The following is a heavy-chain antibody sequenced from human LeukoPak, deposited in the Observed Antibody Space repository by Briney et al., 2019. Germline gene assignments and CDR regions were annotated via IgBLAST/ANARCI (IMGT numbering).Heavy chain of an antibody. CDR3: ARGTAAAGRDNWFDP. V-gene: IGHV1-18*01. CDR2: ISAYNGNT. CDR1: GYTFTGYG. Sequence: ASVKVSCKASGYTFTGYGISWVRQAPGKGLEWMGWISAYNGNTNYAQKLQDRVTMTTDTSTSTAYMELRSLRSDDTAVYYCARGTAAAGRDNWFDPWGQGTLVTVSS. D-gene: IGHD6-13*01. J-gene: IGHJ5*02.